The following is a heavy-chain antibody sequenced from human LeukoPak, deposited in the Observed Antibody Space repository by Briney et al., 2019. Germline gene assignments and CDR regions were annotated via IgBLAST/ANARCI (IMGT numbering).Heavy chain of an antibody. D-gene: IGHD3-10*01. V-gene: IGHV1-18*01. Sequence: ASVRVSCTASGYTFTSYGISWVRQAPGQGLEWMGWISAYNGNTNYAQKLQGRFTMTTDTSTSTAYMELRSLRSDDTAVYYCARASMVRGVIIRTAVDCWGQGTLVTVSS. J-gene: IGHJ4*02. CDR3: ARASMVRGVIIRTAVDC. CDR2: ISAYNGNT. CDR1: GYTFTSYG.